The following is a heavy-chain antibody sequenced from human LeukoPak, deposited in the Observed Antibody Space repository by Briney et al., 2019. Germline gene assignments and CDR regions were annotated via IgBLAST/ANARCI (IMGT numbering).Heavy chain of an antibody. Sequence: PGGSLRLSCAPSGFIFSSYAMHWVRQAPGKGLEWVAFIRYDGGNKYYADSVKGRFTISRDNSKNTLYLQMNSLRAEDTAVYYCAVGQYRQLVPFDYWGQGTLVTVSS. J-gene: IGHJ4*02. D-gene: IGHD6-6*01. V-gene: IGHV3-30*02. CDR1: GFIFSSYA. CDR2: IRYDGGNK. CDR3: AVGQYRQLVPFDY.